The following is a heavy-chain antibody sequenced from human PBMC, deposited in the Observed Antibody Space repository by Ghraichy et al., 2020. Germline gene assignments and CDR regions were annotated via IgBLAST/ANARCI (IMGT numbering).Heavy chain of an antibody. CDR1: GGSFSGYY. CDR3: ARRPFRFGAGTRWFDP. D-gene: IGHD3-10*01. V-gene: IGHV4-34*01. Sequence: SETLSLTCAVYGGSFSGYYWSWIRQPPGKGLEWIGEINHSGSTNYNPSLKSRVTISVDTSKNQFSLKLSSVTAADTAVYHCARRPFRFGAGTRWFDPWGQGTLVTVSS. J-gene: IGHJ5*02. CDR2: INHSGST.